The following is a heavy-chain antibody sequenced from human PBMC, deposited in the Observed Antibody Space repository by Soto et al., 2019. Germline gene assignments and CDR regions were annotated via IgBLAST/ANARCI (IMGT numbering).Heavy chain of an antibody. J-gene: IGHJ4*02. Sequence: GSLRLSCAASGFTFSSYSMNWVRQAPGKGLEWVSSISSSSSYIYYADTVKGRFTISRDNAKNSLYLQMNSLRAEDTAVYYCASPPGTTFPVFDYWGQGTRVTVSS. CDR1: GFTFSSYS. D-gene: IGHD1-7*01. CDR3: ASPPGTTFPVFDY. CDR2: ISSSSSYI. V-gene: IGHV3-21*01.